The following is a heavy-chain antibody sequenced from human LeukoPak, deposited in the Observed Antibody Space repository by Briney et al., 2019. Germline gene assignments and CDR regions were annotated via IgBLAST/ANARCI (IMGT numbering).Heavy chain of an antibody. V-gene: IGHV1-69*04. Sequence: ASVKVSCKASGGTFSSYAISWVRQAPGQGLEWMGRIIPILGIANYAQKFQGRVTITADKSTSTAYMELSSLRSEDTAVYYCAREGSYYDSGFAFDIWGQGTMVTVS. J-gene: IGHJ3*02. D-gene: IGHD1-26*01. CDR2: IIPILGIA. CDR3: AREGSYYDSGFAFDI. CDR1: GGTFSSYA.